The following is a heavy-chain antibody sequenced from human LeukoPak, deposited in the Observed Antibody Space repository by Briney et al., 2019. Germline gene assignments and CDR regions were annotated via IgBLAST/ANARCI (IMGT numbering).Heavy chain of an antibody. CDR3: ARDREYTDYLHNWFDP. D-gene: IGHD4-11*01. V-gene: IGHV3-21*01. CDR1: GFTFNTYS. CDR2: ISSSSKYV. Sequence: GGSLRLSXAASGFTFNTYSMNWLRQDPGKGLEWVSAISSSSKYVYYADSVKRRFTIYRDNAKNSLYLQMNSLRAEDTAVYYCARDREYTDYLHNWFDPWGQGTLVTVSS. J-gene: IGHJ5*02.